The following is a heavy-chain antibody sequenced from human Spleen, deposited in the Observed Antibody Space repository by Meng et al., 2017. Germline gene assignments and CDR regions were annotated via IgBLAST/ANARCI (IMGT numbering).Heavy chain of an antibody. J-gene: IGHJ3*02. CDR3: ARERDDYGDRIVDEAFDI. CDR2: IYTSGST. V-gene: IGHV4-61*02. Sequence: SETLSLTCTVSGGSISRGSYYWDWIRQPAGKGLEWIGRIYTSGSTNYNPSLKSRVTISVDTSKNQFSLKLSSVTAADTATYYCARERDDYGDRIVDEAFDIWGQGTMVTVSS. CDR1: GGSISRGSYY. D-gene: IGHD4-17*01.